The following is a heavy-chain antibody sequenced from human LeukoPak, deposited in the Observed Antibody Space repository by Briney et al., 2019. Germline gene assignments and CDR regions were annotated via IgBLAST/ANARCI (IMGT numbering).Heavy chain of an antibody. D-gene: IGHD5-24*01. Sequence: SETLSLTCAVYGGSFSGYYWTWIRQPPGKGLEWIGEINHSGSTNYNPSLKSRVTIAVDTSKNQFSLKLSSVTAADTAVYYCARPTRRDGYNLWYWGQGTLVTVSS. J-gene: IGHJ4*02. CDR1: GGSFSGYY. V-gene: IGHV4-34*01. CDR3: ARPTRRDGYNLWY. CDR2: INHSGST.